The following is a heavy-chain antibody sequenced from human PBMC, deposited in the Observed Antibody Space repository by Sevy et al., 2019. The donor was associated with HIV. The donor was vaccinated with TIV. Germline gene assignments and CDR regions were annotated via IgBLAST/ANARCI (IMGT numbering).Heavy chain of an antibody. CDR1: GFTFSSYG. CDR3: SRDRDSSSWYEGNWFDP. CDR2: IWYDGSNK. Sequence: GGSLRLSCAASGFTFSSYGMHWVRQAPGKGLEWVAVIWYDGSNKYYADSVKGRFTISRDNSKNTLYLQMNSLRAEDTAVYYCSRDRDSSSWYEGNWFDPWGQGTLVTASS. D-gene: IGHD6-13*01. J-gene: IGHJ5*02. V-gene: IGHV3-33*01.